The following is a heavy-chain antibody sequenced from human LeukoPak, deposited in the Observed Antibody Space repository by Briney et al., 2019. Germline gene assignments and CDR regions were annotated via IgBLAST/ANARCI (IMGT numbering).Heavy chain of an antibody. V-gene: IGHV3-21*04. Sequence: PGGSLRLSCAASGFTFSSYSMNWVRQAPGKGLEWVSSISSSSYIYYADSVKGRFTISRDNAKNSLYLQMNSLTAEDTAVYYCARVDFWSGHYYFDYWGQGTLVTVSS. D-gene: IGHD3-3*01. CDR1: GFTFSSYS. CDR3: ARVDFWSGHYYFDY. J-gene: IGHJ4*02. CDR2: ISSSSYI.